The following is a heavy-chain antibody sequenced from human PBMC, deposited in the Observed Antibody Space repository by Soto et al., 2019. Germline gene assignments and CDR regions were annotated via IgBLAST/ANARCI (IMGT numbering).Heavy chain of an antibody. Sequence: QVQLVQSGAEVKKPGASVKVSCKASGYTFTSYDINWVRQATGQGLEWMGWMNPNSGNTGYAQKFQGRVTMTRNTSIITAYMELSSLRSEDTAVYYCARDNPVLRFLEWLLWGAFDIWGQGTMVTVSS. J-gene: IGHJ3*02. V-gene: IGHV1-8*01. CDR3: ARDNPVLRFLEWLLWGAFDI. CDR2: MNPNSGNT. CDR1: GYTFTSYD. D-gene: IGHD3-3*01.